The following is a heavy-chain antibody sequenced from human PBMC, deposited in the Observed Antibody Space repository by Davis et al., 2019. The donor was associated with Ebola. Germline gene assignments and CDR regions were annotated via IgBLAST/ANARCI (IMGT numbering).Heavy chain of an antibody. J-gene: IGHJ4*02. CDR3: ARDLSPAYDFWSGYFGY. D-gene: IGHD3-3*01. CDR1: GFTFSSYA. Sequence: GGSLRLSCAASGFTFSSYAMHWVRQAPGKGLEWVANIKQDGSEKYYVDSVKGRFTISRDNAKNSLYLQMNSLRAEDTAVYYCARDLSPAYDFWSGYFGYWGQGTLVTVSS. CDR2: IKQDGSEK. V-gene: IGHV3-7*01.